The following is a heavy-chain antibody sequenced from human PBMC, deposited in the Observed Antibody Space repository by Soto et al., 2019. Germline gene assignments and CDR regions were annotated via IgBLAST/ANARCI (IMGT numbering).Heavy chain of an antibody. CDR1: GGSISNYH. CDR3: ARDPEVLRSSSYGFGFDY. D-gene: IGHD6-6*01. J-gene: IGHJ4*02. V-gene: IGHV4-4*07. Sequence: PSETLSLTCIVSGGSISNYHWSWIRHPAGKGLEWIGRIYATGRTNDNPSLRSRVTILVDTSKNQFSLKLISVTAADTAVYYCARDPEVLRSSSYGFGFDYWGQGIQVTVSS. CDR2: IYATGRT.